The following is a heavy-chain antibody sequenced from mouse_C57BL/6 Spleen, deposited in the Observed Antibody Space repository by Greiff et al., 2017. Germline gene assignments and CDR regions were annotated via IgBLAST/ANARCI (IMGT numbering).Heavy chain of an antibody. CDR2: SNPNNGGT. V-gene: IGHV1-18*01. CDR3: ARWVYYGSSYYFDY. CDR1: GYTFTDYN. J-gene: IGHJ2*01. Sequence: EVKLQESGPELVKPGASVKIPCKASGYTFTDYNMDWVKQSHGKSLEWIGDSNPNNGGTIYNQKFKGKATLTVDKSSSTAYMELRSLTSEDTAVYYCARWVYYGSSYYFDYWGQGTTLTVSS. D-gene: IGHD1-1*01.